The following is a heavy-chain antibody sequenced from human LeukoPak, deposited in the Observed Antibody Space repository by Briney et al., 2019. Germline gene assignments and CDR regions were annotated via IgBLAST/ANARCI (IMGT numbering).Heavy chain of an antibody. J-gene: IGHJ4*02. D-gene: IGHD1-26*01. CDR2: ISPSGGST. Sequence: ASVKVSCKAFGYTFTSNYMHWVRQAPGQGPEWMGVISPSGGSTTYAQKFQGRVTLTRDMSTSTDYLELSSLRSEDTAVYYCAKEGAGDYFDYWGQGTLVTVSS. CDR1: GYTFTSNY. V-gene: IGHV1-46*01. CDR3: AKEGAGDYFDY.